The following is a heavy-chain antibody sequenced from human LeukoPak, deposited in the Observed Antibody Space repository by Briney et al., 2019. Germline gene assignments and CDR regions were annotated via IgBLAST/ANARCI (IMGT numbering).Heavy chain of an antibody. CDR2: XSGSGGST. V-gene: IGHV3-23*01. Sequence: GGSLRLSCAASGFTFTSYAMXXVXXAXGXXLXXXXVXSGSGGSTYYADSVKGRFTISRDNSKXTLYLQMNSLRADDTAVYYCAKGSLSVPHSSDWYRYWGQGTLVTVSS. D-gene: IGHD6-13*01. J-gene: IGHJ4*02. CDR3: AKGSLSVPHSSDWYRY. CDR1: GFTFTSYA.